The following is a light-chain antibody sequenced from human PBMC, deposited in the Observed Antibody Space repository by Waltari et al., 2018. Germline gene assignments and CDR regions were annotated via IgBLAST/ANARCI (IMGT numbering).Light chain of an antibody. CDR3: LSYTTRISFV. J-gene: IGLJ2*01. CDR2: EVT. Sequence: QPALTHPASVSGSPGQSITISCTGSRNDLGNPNPVCWYQQHPGTAPRLIISEVTERPSGVSDRFSGSKSGNTASLTISGLQAEDEADYYCLSYTTRISFVFGGGTKLSVL. CDR1: RNDLGNPNP. V-gene: IGLV2-23*02.